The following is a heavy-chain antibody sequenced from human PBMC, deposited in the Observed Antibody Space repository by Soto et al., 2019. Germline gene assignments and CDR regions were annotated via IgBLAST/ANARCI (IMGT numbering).Heavy chain of an antibody. D-gene: IGHD3-10*02. CDR2: ISYDGSNK. CDR3: ASCLFGEGYYYYGMDV. V-gene: IGHV3-30-3*01. Sequence: SLRLSCAASGFTFSSYAMHWVRQAPGKGLEWVAVISYDGSNKYYADSVKGRFTISRDNSKNTLYLQMNSLRAEDTAVYYCASCLFGEGYYYYGMDVWGQGTTVTVSS. J-gene: IGHJ6*02. CDR1: GFTFSSYA.